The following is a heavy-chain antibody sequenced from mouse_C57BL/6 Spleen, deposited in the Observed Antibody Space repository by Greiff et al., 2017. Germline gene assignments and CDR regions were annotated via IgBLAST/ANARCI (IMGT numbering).Heavy chain of an antibody. V-gene: IGHV1-61*01. Sequence: QVQLQQSGAELVRPGSSVKLSCKASGYTFTSYWMDWVKPRPGQGLEWIGNIYPSDSETHYNQKFKDKATLTVDKSSSTAYMQLSSLTSEDSAVYYCARSGYKAMDYWGQGTSVTVSS. CDR2: IYPSDSET. CDR1: GYTFTSYW. J-gene: IGHJ4*01. D-gene: IGHD1-3*01. CDR3: ARSGYKAMDY.